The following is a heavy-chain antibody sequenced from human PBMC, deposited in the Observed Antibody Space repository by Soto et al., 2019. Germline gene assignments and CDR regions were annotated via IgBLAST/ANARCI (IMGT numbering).Heavy chain of an antibody. J-gene: IGHJ6*03. D-gene: IGHD5-18*01. CDR2: IYYLGNT. CDR3: ARGAGYSYGYGYYYMDV. Sequence: SETLSLTCTVSGGSISSTSSYWAWIRQPPGKGLEWVGSIYYLGNTYYNPSLGSRVTISVDTSKNQFSLKLSSVTAADTAVYYCARGAGYSYGYGYYYMDVWGKGTTVTVSS. CDR1: GGSISSTSSY. V-gene: IGHV4-39*07.